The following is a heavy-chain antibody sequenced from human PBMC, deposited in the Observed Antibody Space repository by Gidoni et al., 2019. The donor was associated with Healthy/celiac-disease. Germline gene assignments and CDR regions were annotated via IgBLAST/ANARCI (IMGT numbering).Heavy chain of an antibody. CDR1: GFTFSSYG. J-gene: IGHJ4*02. CDR3: ARDLSHYYGLLDY. CDR2: IWYDGSNK. V-gene: IGHV3-33*01. D-gene: IGHD3-10*01. Sequence: QVQLVESGGGVVQPGRSLRLSCAASGFTFSSYGMHWVRQAPGKGLEWVAVIWYDGSNKYYADSVKGRFTISRDNSKNTLYLQMNSLRAEDTAVYYCARDLSHYYGLLDYWGQGTLVTVSS.